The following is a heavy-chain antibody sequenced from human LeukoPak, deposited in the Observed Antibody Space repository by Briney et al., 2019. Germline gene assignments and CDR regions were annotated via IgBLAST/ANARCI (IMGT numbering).Heavy chain of an antibody. CDR3: VSAIRNAVDI. Sequence: GGSLRLSCVVSGFTVSSNDMSWVRQAPGKGLEWVSVIFSGGRTDYADSVKGRFTISRDNSKSTVYLQMNNLRAEDTAVYYCVSAIRNAVDIGGQGTRVAVSS. J-gene: IGHJ3*02. CDR2: IFSGGRT. V-gene: IGHV3-66*01. CDR1: GFTVSSND.